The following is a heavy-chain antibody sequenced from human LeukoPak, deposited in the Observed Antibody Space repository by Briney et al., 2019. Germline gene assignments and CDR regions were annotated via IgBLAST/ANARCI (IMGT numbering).Heavy chain of an antibody. J-gene: IGHJ6*03. D-gene: IGHD4-11*01. CDR2: IRSKANSYAT. Sequence: PGGSLRLSCAASGFTFSGSAMHWVRQASRKGLEWVGRIRSKANSYATAYAASVKGRFTISRDDSKNTAYLQMNSLKTEDTAVYYCTRQLETTWYYYYYMDVWGKGTTVTVSS. V-gene: IGHV3-73*01. CDR1: GFTFSGSA. CDR3: TRQLETTWYYYYYMDV.